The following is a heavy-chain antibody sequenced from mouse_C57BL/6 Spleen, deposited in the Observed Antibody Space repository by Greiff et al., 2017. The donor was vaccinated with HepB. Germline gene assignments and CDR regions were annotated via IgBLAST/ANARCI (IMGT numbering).Heavy chain of an antibody. CDR1: GYSITSGYY. CDR2: ISYDGSN. Sequence: ESGPGLVKPSQSLSLTCSVTGYSITSGYYWNWIRQFPGNKLEWMGYISYDGSNKYNPSLKNRISITRDTSKNQFFLKLNSVTTEYTATYYCARGNWDGAWFAYWGQGTLVTVSA. CDR3: ARGNWDGAWFAY. J-gene: IGHJ3*01. V-gene: IGHV3-6*01. D-gene: IGHD4-1*02.